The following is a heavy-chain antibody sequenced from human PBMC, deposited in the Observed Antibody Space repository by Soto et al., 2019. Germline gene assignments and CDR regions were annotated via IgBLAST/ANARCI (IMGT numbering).Heavy chain of an antibody. D-gene: IGHD6-13*01. J-gene: IGHJ5*02. CDR3: AKDGRGPYSSSWYDWFDP. CDR2: ISYDGSNK. V-gene: IGHV3-30*18. CDR1: GFTFSSYG. Sequence: QVQLVESGGGVVQPGRSLRLSCAASGFTFSSYGMHWVRQAPGKGLEWVAVISYDGSNKYYVDSVKGRFTISRDNSKDTLYLQMNSQRAEDTAVYYCAKDGRGPYSSSWYDWFDPWGQGTLVTVSS.